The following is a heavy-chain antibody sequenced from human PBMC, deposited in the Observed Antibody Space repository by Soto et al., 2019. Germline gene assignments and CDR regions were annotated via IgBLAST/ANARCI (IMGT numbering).Heavy chain of an antibody. J-gene: IGHJ4*02. CDR3: ARDPGTAGYFDY. V-gene: IGHV1-46*01. CDR1: GYTFTSYY. CDR2: INPNTGNT. D-gene: IGHD3-22*01. Sequence: QVQLVQSGAEVKKPGASVTVSCKASGYTFTSYYMHWVRQAPGQGLEWMGIINPNTGNTDYVQKFQGRVTMARDTSTSTVYMELSSPRSEDTAVYYCARDPGTAGYFDYWGQGTLVTISS.